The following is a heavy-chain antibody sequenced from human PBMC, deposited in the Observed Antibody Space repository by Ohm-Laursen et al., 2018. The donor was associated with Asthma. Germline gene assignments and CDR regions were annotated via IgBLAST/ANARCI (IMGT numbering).Heavy chain of an antibody. CDR1: GVAFTDSW. V-gene: IGHV3-7*01. Sequence: SLRLSCTASGVAFTDSWMSWVRQLPGGSLEWVAKINPLGYEKYYMDSVRGRFTISRDNSKNIVYLQMNSLTAEDTAVYFCARSPGTMYGPGKYYFDYWGQGTLVTVSS. D-gene: IGHD1-1*01. CDR2: INPLGYEK. CDR3: ARSPGTMYGPGKYYFDY. J-gene: IGHJ4*02.